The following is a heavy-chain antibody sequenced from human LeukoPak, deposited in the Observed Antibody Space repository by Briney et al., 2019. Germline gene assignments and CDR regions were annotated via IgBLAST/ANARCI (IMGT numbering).Heavy chain of an antibody. J-gene: IGHJ4*02. CDR1: GFTFSSYA. D-gene: IGHD4-11*01. CDR2: ISGSGGST. Sequence: PGGSLRLSCAASGFTFSSYAMSWVRQAPGKGLEWVSAISGSGGSTYYADSVKGRFTISRENAKNSLYLQMNSLRAGDTAVYYCARGKYSNYPSGTIYFDYWGQGTLVTVSS. CDR3: ARGKYSNYPSGTIYFDY. V-gene: IGHV3-23*01.